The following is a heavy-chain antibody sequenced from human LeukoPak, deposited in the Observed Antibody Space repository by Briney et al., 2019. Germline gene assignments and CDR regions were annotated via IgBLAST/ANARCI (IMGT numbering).Heavy chain of an antibody. CDR1: SGFTFSSYA. D-gene: IGHD3-3*01. V-gene: IGHV3-9*01. CDR2: ISWSSGII. J-gene: IGHJ3*02. Sequence: GGSLRLSCAASSGFTFSSYAMHWVRQAPGKGLEWVSGISWSSGIIGYADSVKGRFTISRDNAKNSLDLQMESLGAEDTAVYYCAKDTGSPADAITMEDNAFDIWGQGTMVTVSS. CDR3: AKDTGSPADAITMEDNAFDI.